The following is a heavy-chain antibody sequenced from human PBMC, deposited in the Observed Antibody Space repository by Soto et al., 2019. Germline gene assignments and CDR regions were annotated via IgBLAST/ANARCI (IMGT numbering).Heavy chain of an antibody. V-gene: IGHV4-59*01. CDR3: VRSYLLTGVGR. CDR2: VYYSGRT. CDR1: GGSISNYY. Sequence: SETLSPTCLVSGGSISNYYWTWVRQPPGKGLEWIGYVYYSGRTNYNPSLESRVTISIDASKNQFALKMKSVTAADTAVYYSVRSYLLTGVGRGGQGALVTASS. J-gene: IGHJ4*02. D-gene: IGHD3-9*01.